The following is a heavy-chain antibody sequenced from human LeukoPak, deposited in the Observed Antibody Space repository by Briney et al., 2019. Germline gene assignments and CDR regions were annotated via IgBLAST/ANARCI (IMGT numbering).Heavy chain of an antibody. CDR3: ARDKRIAARMFDY. Sequence: GGSLRLSCAASGFTFSSYAMSWVRQAPGKGLEWVAVIWYDGSNKYYADSVKGRFTISRDNSKNTLYLQMNSLRAEDTAVYYCARDKRIAARMFDYWGQGTLVTVSS. D-gene: IGHD6-6*01. V-gene: IGHV3-33*08. CDR1: GFTFSSYA. J-gene: IGHJ4*02. CDR2: IWYDGSNK.